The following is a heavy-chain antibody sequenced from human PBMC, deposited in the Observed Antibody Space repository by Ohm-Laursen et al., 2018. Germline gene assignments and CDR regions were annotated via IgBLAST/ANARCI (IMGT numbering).Heavy chain of an antibody. Sequence: SLRLSCAAPGFTFSSYAINWVRQGPGKGLEWVSTISDSGSSTYYTDSVKGRFTISRDNSKNTLYLQMNSLRAEDSALYYCAKGGVVITGYFDYWGQGTLVTVSS. D-gene: IGHD3-22*01. CDR1: GFTFSSYA. CDR2: ISDSGSST. V-gene: IGHV3-23*01. CDR3: AKGGVVITGYFDY. J-gene: IGHJ4*02.